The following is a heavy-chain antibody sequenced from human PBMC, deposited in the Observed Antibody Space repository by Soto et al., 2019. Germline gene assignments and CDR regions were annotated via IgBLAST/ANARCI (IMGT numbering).Heavy chain of an antibody. CDR3: ARDPAIYSGKFDYGLDV. D-gene: IGHD4-4*01. J-gene: IGHJ6*02. Sequence: PGGSLRLSCAVSGFTFSSYEMNWVRQARGKGLEWVSYIGTSGKTIYYADSVRGRFTISRDNAKNSLYLQMNSLRAEDTAVYFCARDPAIYSGKFDYGLDVWGRGTTVTVSS. CDR1: GFTFSSYE. V-gene: IGHV3-48*03. CDR2: IGTSGKTI.